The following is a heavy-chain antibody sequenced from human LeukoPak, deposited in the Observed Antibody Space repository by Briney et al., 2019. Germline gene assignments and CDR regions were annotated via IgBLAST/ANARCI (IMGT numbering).Heavy chain of an antibody. Sequence: SQTLSLTRTVSGGSISSGRDYWSWIRQPAGKRLEWIGRIYTSGSTNYNPSLKSRVTISVDTPKNQFSLKLSSVTAADTAVYYCARVGVVLRYFDWLPDVWGKGTTVTISS. CDR2: IYTSGST. V-gene: IGHV4-61*02. CDR1: GGSISSGRDY. CDR3: ARVGVVLRYFDWLPDV. J-gene: IGHJ6*04. D-gene: IGHD3-9*01.